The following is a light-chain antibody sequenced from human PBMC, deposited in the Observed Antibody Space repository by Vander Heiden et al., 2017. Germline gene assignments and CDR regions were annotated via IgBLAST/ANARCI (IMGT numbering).Light chain of an antibody. CDR2: SHN. CDR3: AEWDDSLNGPV. Sequence: QSVRTHPPSASGAPGQRFPIPGSGSSSNIGSKAVNWYQQLQGTAPKLLIYSHNQRPSGVPDRFSASKSGTSASLAISGLQSEDEADYYCAEWDDSLNGPVFGGGTKLTVL. J-gene: IGLJ2*01. V-gene: IGLV1-44*01. CDR1: SSNIGSKA.